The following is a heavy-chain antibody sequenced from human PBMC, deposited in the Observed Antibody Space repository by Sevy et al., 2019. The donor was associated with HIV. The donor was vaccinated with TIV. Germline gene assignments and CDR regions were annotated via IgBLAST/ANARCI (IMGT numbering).Heavy chain of an antibody. CDR1: GFSFSDYA. J-gene: IGHJ3*02. D-gene: IGHD2-15*01. Sequence: GGSLRLSCAASGFSFSDYAMHWVRQVPGKGLEWVSGISWNSGAIGYADSVKGRFTISRDNAKNSLYLKMNSLRVEDTALYYRGRAQGFCVVERCYGGSVNAFDMWGQGTMVTVSS. CDR2: ISWNSGAI. V-gene: IGHV3-9*01. CDR3: GRAQGFCVVERCYGGSVNAFDM.